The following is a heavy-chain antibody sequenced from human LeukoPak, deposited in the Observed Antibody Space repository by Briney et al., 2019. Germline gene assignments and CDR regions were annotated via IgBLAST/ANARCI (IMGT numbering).Heavy chain of an antibody. CDR1: GYTFTDHY. CDR3: ARDPPSDPSVSFDY. V-gene: IGHV1-2*02. CDR2: IHSNSGGT. J-gene: IGHJ4*02. D-gene: IGHD5-24*01. Sequence: ASVKVSCKASGYTFTDHYMHWVRQAPGQGLEWMGEIHSNSGGTRYAQRFQGRVTMTRDTSISTVYMELSSLTSDDSAVYYCARDPPSDPSVSFDYWGQGSLVTVSS.